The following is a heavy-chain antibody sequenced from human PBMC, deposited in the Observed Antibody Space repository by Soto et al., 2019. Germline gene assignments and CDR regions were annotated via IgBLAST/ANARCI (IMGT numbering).Heavy chain of an antibody. CDR2: IYTSGST. D-gene: IGHD2-21*01. Sequence: QSLTCSVSGGSMSTYYWNWIRQAAGKGLEWIGRIYTSGSTSYNPSLKSRVTMSVDTSKNEVSLKMKSVTAADTAIYYCAGIGEEIYYGMDVWGQGTTVTVSS. CDR3: AGIGEEIYYGMDV. CDR1: GGSMSTYY. J-gene: IGHJ6*02. V-gene: IGHV4-4*07.